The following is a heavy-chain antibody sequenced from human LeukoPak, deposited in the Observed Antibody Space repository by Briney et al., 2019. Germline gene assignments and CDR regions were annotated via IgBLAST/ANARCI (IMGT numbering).Heavy chain of an antibody. V-gene: IGHV1-2*02. J-gene: IGHJ6*03. Sequence: ASVKVSCKASGYTFTHYYMHWVRQTPGQGLEWMGWINPNSGGTNYAQKFQGRVTMTRDTSISTAYMELSRLRSEDTALYYCARGSANHYYMDVWGKGTTVTVSS. CDR1: GYTFTHYY. CDR3: ARGSANHYYMDV. D-gene: IGHD1-14*01. CDR2: INPNSGGT.